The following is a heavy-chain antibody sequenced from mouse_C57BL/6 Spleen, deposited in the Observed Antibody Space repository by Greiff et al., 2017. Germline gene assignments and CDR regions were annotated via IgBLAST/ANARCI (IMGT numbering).Heavy chain of an antibody. D-gene: IGHD1-1*01. J-gene: IGHJ3*01. CDR3: ARSYSGTPAWFAY. V-gene: IGHV1-52*01. CDR2: IDPSDSET. Sequence: VQLQQPGAELVRPGSSVKLSCKASGYTFTSYWMHWVKQRPIQGLEWIGNIDPSDSETHYNQKFKDKATLTVDKSSSTAYVQLSSLTSEDSAVYYCARSYSGTPAWFAYWGQGTLVTVSA. CDR1: GYTFTSYW.